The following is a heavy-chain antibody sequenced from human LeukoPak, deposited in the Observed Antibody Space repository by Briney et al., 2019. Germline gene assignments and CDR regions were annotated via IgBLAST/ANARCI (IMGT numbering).Heavy chain of an antibody. V-gene: IGHV1-18*01. D-gene: IGHD1-26*01. CDR3: ARDNQGLVGY. J-gene: IGHJ4*02. CDR1: GYTFTSYV. Sequence: GASVKVSCKAAGYTFTSYVISWVRQAPGQGLEWMGWISAYNGDTDIAQKLQGRVTLTTDTSTSTAYMELRSLRSDDTAVYYCARDNQGLVGYWGQGTLVTVSS. CDR2: ISAYNGDT.